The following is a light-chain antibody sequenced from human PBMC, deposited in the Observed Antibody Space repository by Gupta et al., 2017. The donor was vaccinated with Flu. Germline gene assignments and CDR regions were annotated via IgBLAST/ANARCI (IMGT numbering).Light chain of an antibody. V-gene: IGLV1-40*01. CDR3: QSYYSSLSGFWV. CDR2: GDS. CDR1: KVGARYE. J-gene: IGLJ3*02. Sequence: KVGARYEVNWYQQLPGTAPTILIYGDSNRPSGVPDRFSGAKSGTSASLAITGLQAEDEADYYCQSYYSSLSGFWVFGGGTKLTVL.